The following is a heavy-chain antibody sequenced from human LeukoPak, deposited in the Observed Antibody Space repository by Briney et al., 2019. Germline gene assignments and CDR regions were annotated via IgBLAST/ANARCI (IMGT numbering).Heavy chain of an antibody. D-gene: IGHD2-21*02. CDR2: INQSETA. J-gene: IGHJ4*02. CDR3: ARAYCVGDCTGLHIYFDN. Sequence: SETLSLTCTVSGYSISSGYFWGWMRQPPGKGLEWIGSINQSETAHYNPSLKSRVTISVDTSKNQFSLKLRSVMAADTAVYYCARAYCVGDCTGLHIYFDNWGQGTLVTVSS. CDR1: GYSISSGYF. V-gene: IGHV4-38-2*02.